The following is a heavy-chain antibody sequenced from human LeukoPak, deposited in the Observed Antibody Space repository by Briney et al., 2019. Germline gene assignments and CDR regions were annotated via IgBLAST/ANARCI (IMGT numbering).Heavy chain of an antibody. CDR3: ARVGDEVAYTRGYLDY. CDR1: GFTVSSHD. D-gene: IGHD3-16*01. CDR2: IYMGGNT. Sequence: PGGSLRLSCAVSGFTVSSHDMSWVRHAPGKGLEWVSVIYMGGNTFYADSVKGRFTISRHTSKTTLYLQMNSLRAEDTAVYDCARVGDEVAYTRGYLDYWGQGTLVTVSS. V-gene: IGHV3-53*04. J-gene: IGHJ4*02.